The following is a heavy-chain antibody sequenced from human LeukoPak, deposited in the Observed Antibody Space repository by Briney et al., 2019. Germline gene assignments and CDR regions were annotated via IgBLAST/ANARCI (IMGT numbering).Heavy chain of an antibody. D-gene: IGHD3-3*01. V-gene: IGHV1-18*01. CDR1: GYTFTSYG. Sequence: ASVKVSCKASGYTFTSYGISWVRQAPGQGPEWMGWISAYNGNTNYAQKLQGRVTMTTDTSTSTAYMELRSLRSDDTAVYYCARVDYDFWSGYRNNWFDPWGQGTLVTVSS. J-gene: IGHJ5*02. CDR2: ISAYNGNT. CDR3: ARVDYDFWSGYRNNWFDP.